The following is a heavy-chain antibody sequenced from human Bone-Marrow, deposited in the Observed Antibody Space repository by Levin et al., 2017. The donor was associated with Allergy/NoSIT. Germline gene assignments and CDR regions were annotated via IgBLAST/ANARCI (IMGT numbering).Heavy chain of an antibody. J-gene: IGHJ4*02. V-gene: IGHV4-39*01. CDR3: AKYISGTYLDY. D-gene: IGHD3-10*01. CDR1: GDSISSTFYY. Sequence: GSLRLSCTVSGDSISSTFYYWGWIRQPPGKGLEWIGSIYNIRSTNYNPSLKSRVTISVDTSKNQFSLELSSVTAADTAVYYCAKYISGTYLDYWGQGTLVTVSS. CDR2: IYNIRST.